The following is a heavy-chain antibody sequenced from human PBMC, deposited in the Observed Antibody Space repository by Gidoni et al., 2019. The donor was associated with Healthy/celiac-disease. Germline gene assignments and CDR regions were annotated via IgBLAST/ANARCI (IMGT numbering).Heavy chain of an antibody. D-gene: IGHD1-26*01. V-gene: IGHV2-26*01. CDR2: IFSNAEK. Sequence: QVTLKESGPVLVKPTETLTLTCTVSGFSLSNARMGVSWIRQPPGKALEWLAHIFSNAEKSYSTSLKSRLTISKDTSKSQVVLTMTNMDPVDTATYYCARIESGSYELKMDYWGQGTLVTVSS. J-gene: IGHJ4*02. CDR1: GFSLSNARMG. CDR3: ARIESGSYELKMDY.